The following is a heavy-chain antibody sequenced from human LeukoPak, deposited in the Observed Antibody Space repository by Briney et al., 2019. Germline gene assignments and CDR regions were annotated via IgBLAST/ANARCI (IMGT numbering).Heavy chain of an antibody. CDR2: INHSGST. CDR1: GGSFSGYY. CDR3: ARDPHYYDSSGYYYVGLLGY. J-gene: IGHJ4*02. V-gene: IGHV4-34*01. Sequence: SETLPLTCAVYGGSFSGYYWSWLRQPPGKGLEWLGEINHSGSTNYNPSLKSRVTLSVDTSKNQFSLKLSSVTAADTAVYYCARDPHYYDSSGYYYVGLLGYWGQGALVTVSS. D-gene: IGHD3-22*01.